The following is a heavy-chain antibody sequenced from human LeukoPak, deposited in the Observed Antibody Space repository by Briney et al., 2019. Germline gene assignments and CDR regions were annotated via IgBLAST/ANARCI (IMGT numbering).Heavy chain of an antibody. CDR2: IYYSGST. D-gene: IGHD6-19*01. CDR1: GFTFSSYA. V-gene: IGHV4-39*01. CDR3: ARGYSSGWLRGDFDY. J-gene: IGHJ4*02. Sequence: GSLRLSCAASGFTFSSYAMSWIRQPPGKGLEWIGSIYYSGSTYYNPSLKSRVTISVDTSKNQFSLKLSSVTAADTAVYYCARGYSSGWLRGDFDYWGQGTLVTVSS.